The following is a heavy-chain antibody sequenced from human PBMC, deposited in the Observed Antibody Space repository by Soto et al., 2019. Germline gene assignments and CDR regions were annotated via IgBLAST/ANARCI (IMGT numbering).Heavy chain of an antibody. CDR1: GGSISSRGYS. D-gene: IGHD4-17*01. CDR2: IYHSGST. CDR3: ARGMTTVTTLDY. V-gene: IGHV4-30-2*01. J-gene: IGHJ4*02. Sequence: SETLSLTCAVSGGSISSRGYSRSCIRQPPGKGLEWIGYIYHSGSTYYNPSLKSRVTISLDRSKKQFSLKLSSVTAAETAVYYCARGMTTVTTLDYWGQGTLVTVSS.